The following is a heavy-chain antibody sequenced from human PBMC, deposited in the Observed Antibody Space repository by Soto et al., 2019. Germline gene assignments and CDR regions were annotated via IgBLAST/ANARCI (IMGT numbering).Heavy chain of an antibody. Sequence: PSEPLSLTCTVSGGSISSRSYYWGWIRQPPGKGLEWIGSIYYSGSTYYNPSLKSRVTISVDTSKNQFSLKLSSVTAADTAVYYCARHTPAISISDHWGQGTLVTVSS. CDR3: ARHTPAISISDH. CDR2: IYYSGST. D-gene: IGHD2-15*01. CDR1: GGSISSRSYY. V-gene: IGHV4-39*01. J-gene: IGHJ4*02.